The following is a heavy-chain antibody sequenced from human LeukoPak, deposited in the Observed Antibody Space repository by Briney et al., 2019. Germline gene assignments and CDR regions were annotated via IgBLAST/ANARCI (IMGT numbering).Heavy chain of an antibody. V-gene: IGHV4-59*06. Sequence: SETLSLTCTVSGRSISSYYWSWIRQHPGKGLEWIGYIYYSGSTYYNPSLKSRVTISVDTSKNQFSLRLSSVTAADTAVYYCALGYCGGGSCYARGYFQHWGQGTLVTVSS. J-gene: IGHJ1*01. CDR3: ALGYCGGGSCYARGYFQH. D-gene: IGHD2-15*01. CDR1: GRSISSYY. CDR2: IYYSGST.